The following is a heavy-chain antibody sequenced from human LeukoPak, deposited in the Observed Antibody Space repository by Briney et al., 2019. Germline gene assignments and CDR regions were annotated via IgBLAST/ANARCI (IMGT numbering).Heavy chain of an antibody. Sequence: ASVKVSCKASGYTFTSYYMHWVRQAPGQGLEWMGIINPSGGSTSYAQKFQGRVTMTRDTSTSTVYMELISLRSEDTAVYYGVIKVTNFDYWGQGTLVTVSS. CDR3: VIKVTNFDY. J-gene: IGHJ4*02. CDR2: INPSGGST. D-gene: IGHD4-17*01. V-gene: IGHV1-46*01. CDR1: GYTFTSYY.